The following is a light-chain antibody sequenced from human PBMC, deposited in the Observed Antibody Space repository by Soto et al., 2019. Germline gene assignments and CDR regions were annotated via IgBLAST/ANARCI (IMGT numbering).Light chain of an antibody. CDR1: SSDVGGYNY. Sequence: QSALTQPASVSGSPGQSITISCTGTSSDVGGYNYVSWYQQHPGKAPQLMIYDVSNRPSGVSNRFSGSKAGNTAPLTISGLQAEDEADDYCSSYTSSSTRVFGTGTQLTVL. CDR3: SSYTSSSTRV. CDR2: DVS. V-gene: IGLV2-14*01. J-gene: IGLJ1*01.